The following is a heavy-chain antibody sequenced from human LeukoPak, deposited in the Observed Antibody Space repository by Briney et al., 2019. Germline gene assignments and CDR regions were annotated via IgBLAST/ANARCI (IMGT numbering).Heavy chain of an antibody. Sequence: SETLSLTCTVSGGSISSYYWSWIRQPPGKGLEWIGYIYYSGSTNHNPSLKSRVTISVDTSKNQFSLKLSSVTAADTAVYYCARDLIDAFDIWGQGTMVTVSS. J-gene: IGHJ3*02. V-gene: IGHV4-59*01. CDR2: IYYSGST. CDR3: ARDLIDAFDI. CDR1: GGSISSYY.